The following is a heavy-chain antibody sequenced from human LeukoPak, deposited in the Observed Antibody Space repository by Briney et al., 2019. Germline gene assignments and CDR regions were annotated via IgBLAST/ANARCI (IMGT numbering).Heavy chain of an antibody. D-gene: IGHD6-19*01. CDR3: AREVNNGWYD. Sequence: GGSLRLSCAASGFTFSSYGMHWVRQPPGKGLEWVSITYSGGTTYYGDSVKGRFTISRDNSKNTLYLQMNSLRAEDTAVYYCAREVNNGWYDWGQGTLVTVSS. CDR1: GFTFSSYG. J-gene: IGHJ4*02. V-gene: IGHV3-53*01. CDR2: TYSGGTT.